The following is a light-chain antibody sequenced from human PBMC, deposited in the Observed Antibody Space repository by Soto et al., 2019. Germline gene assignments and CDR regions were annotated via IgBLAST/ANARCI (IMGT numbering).Light chain of an antibody. CDR1: QSISSY. Sequence: DIQMTQSPSSRSASVGDRVTITCRASQSISSYLNWYQQKPGKAPKFLIYAASSLQSGVPSRFSGSGSGTDFTFTISSLQPEDIATYYCQQYDNLPTFGGGTKVDNK. J-gene: IGKJ4*01. V-gene: IGKV1-33*01. CDR3: QQYDNLPT. CDR2: AAS.